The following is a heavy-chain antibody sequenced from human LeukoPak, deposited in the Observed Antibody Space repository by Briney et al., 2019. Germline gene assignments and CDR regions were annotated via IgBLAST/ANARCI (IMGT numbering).Heavy chain of an antibody. CDR2: IYTSGST. D-gene: IGHD3-9*01. CDR1: GGSISSYY. J-gene: IGHJ4*02. V-gene: IGHV4-4*07. CDR3: ARAGEYYDILTGYRYYFDY. Sequence: SETLSLTCTVSGGSISSYYWSWIRQPAGKGLEWIGRIYTSGSTNYNPSLKSRVTMSVDTSKNQFSLKLSSVTAADTAVYYCARAGEYYDILTGYRYYFDYWGQGTLVTVSS.